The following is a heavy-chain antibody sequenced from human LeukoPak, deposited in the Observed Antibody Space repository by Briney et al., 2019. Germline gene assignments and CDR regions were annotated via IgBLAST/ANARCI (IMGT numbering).Heavy chain of an antibody. D-gene: IGHD1-26*01. Sequence: SETLSLTCTVSGYSISSGYYWGWIRQPPGKGLEWIGSIYHSGSTYYNPSLKSRVTISVDTSKNQFSLKLSSVTAADTAVYYCARDQAEVGATKIEGAFDIWGQGTMVTVSS. CDR2: IYHSGST. CDR1: GYSISSGYY. V-gene: IGHV4-38-2*02. J-gene: IGHJ3*02. CDR3: ARDQAEVGATKIEGAFDI.